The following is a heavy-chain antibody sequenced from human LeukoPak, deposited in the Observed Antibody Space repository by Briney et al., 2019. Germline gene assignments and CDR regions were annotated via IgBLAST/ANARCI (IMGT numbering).Heavy chain of an antibody. CDR3: ARADSSKWWGLDP. D-gene: IGHD2-21*02. V-gene: IGHV3-53*01. J-gene: IGHJ5*02. CDR2: TYAGGAS. CDR1: GFNISKTY. Sequence: GGSLRLSCAASGFNISKTYLMWARQAPGKRLEWVSVTYAGGASWYGDFVEGRFTISRDNSKNTVHLQMSGLRGDDTAIYYCARADSSKWWGLDPWGQGTLVTVSS.